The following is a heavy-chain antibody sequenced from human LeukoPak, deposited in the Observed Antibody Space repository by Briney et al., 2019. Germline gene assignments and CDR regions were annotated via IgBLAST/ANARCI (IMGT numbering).Heavy chain of an antibody. V-gene: IGHV1-18*01. D-gene: IGHD5-18*01. CDR3: AGVTDTAMVIYYYYYYMDV. CDR1: GYTFTSYG. CDR2: ISAYNGNT. J-gene: IGHJ6*03. Sequence: GASVKVSCKASGYTFTSYGISWVRQAPGQGLEWMGWISAYNGNTNYAQKLQGRVTMTTDTSTSTAYMELRSLRSDDTAVYYCAGVTDTAMVIYYYYYYMDVWGKGTTVTVSS.